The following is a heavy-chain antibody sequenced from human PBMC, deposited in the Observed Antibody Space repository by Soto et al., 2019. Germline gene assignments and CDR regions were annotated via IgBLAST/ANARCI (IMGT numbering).Heavy chain of an antibody. J-gene: IGHJ4*02. V-gene: IGHV4-4*02. CDR3: ARKAWFRFDY. CDR1: GDVISSSVW. CDR2: VFHTGNT. Sequence: PSETLSLTCAVSGDVISSSVWWTWVRQPPGKGLEWIGEVFHTGNTNYNPSLKSRVTMSVDKSTNEFSLKVTSVTAADTAIYYCARKAWFRFDYWCQGALVTVSS. D-gene: IGHD3-10*01.